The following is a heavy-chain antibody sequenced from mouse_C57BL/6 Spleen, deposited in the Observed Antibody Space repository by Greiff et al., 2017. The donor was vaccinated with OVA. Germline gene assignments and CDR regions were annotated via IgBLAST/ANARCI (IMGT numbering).Heavy chain of an antibody. CDR1: GYTFTSYW. CDR3: ARYDYYFDY. Sequence: VQLQQSGAELVKPGASVKLSCKASGYTFTSYWMQWVKQRPGQGLEWIGEIDPSDSYTNYNQKFKGKATLTVDTSSSTAYMQLSSLTSEDSAVYYCARYDYYFDYWGQGTTLTVSS. J-gene: IGHJ2*01. D-gene: IGHD2-4*01. V-gene: IGHV1-50*01. CDR2: IDPSDSYT.